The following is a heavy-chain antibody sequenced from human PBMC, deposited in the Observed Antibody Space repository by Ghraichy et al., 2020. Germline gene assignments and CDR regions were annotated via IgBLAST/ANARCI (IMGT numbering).Heavy chain of an antibody. D-gene: IGHD3-16*01. Sequence: GGSLRLSCAASAITFSTYAMSWVRQAPGKGLEWVSDINSGGGRTYYADSVKGRFTISRDNSKNTLYLQMNSLRAEDSAVYYCAKGEGLGPYYYYMDVCGKGTTVTVSS. CDR3: AKGEGLGPYYYYMDV. J-gene: IGHJ6*03. V-gene: IGHV3-23*01. CDR2: INSGGGRT. CDR1: AITFSTYA.